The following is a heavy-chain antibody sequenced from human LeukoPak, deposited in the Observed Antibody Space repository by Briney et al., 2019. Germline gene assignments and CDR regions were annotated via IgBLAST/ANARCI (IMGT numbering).Heavy chain of an antibody. J-gene: IGHJ6*02. D-gene: IGHD4-11*01. V-gene: IGHV3-30*18. CDR1: GFTFSSYG. CDR2: ISYDGTNK. Sequence: GGSLRLSCAASGFTFSSYGMHWARQAPGKGLEWLAVISYDGTNKDYADSVKGRFTISRDNSKNTLYLQVNSLRAEDTAVYYCAKGLQTNYYYYHAMDVWGQGTRSPSP. CDR3: AKGLQTNYYYYHAMDV.